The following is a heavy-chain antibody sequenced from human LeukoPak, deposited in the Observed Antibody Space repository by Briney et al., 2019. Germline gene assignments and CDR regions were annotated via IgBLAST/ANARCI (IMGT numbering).Heavy chain of an antibody. V-gene: IGHV1-18*01. Sequence: RLQGRITMTTDTSTSTAYMELRSLRSDDTAEYYCARDYGDNDAFDIWGQGTMVTVSS. D-gene: IGHD4-17*01. CDR3: ARDYGDNDAFDI. J-gene: IGHJ3*02.